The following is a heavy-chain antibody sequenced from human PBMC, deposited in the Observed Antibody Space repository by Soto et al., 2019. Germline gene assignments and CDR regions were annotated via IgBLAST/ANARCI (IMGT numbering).Heavy chain of an antibody. Sequence: GGSLRLSCAASGFTFSSYAMSWVRQAPGKGLEWVSAISGSGGSTYYADSVKGRFTISRDNSKNTLYLQMNSLRAEDTAVYYCANTDFWSGYPIDYWGQGTLVTVSS. CDR1: GFTFSSYA. CDR3: ANTDFWSGYPIDY. CDR2: ISGSGGST. J-gene: IGHJ4*02. V-gene: IGHV3-23*01. D-gene: IGHD3-3*01.